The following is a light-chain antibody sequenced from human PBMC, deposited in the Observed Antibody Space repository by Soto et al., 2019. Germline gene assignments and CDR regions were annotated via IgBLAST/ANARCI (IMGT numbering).Light chain of an antibody. Sequence: IVLTHSPGALSLSPGERATLSCRASQSVSSSYLAWYQQKPGQAPRLLIYGASSRATGIPDRFSGSGSGTAFTLTISRLEPEDFAVYYCQQYGSSPRTFGQGTKVDIK. CDR3: QQYGSSPRT. CDR1: QSVSSSY. CDR2: GAS. V-gene: IGKV3-20*01. J-gene: IGKJ1*01.